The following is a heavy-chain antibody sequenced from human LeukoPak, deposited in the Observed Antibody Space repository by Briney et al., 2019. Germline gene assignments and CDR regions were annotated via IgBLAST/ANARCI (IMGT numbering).Heavy chain of an antibody. V-gene: IGHV4-30-4*01. J-gene: IGHJ4*02. CDR3: ARVVYDVLTGYYVDY. CDR1: GVSISSGDYY. D-gene: IGHD3-9*01. Sequence: PSQTLCLTCTVSGVSISSGDYYWSWIRQSPGEGLEWIGYIYYNGNTYYNPSLKSRVSISRDRSKSQFSLKLNSVTAADTAVYYCARVVYDVLTGYYVDYWGQGTLVTVSS. CDR2: IYYNGNT.